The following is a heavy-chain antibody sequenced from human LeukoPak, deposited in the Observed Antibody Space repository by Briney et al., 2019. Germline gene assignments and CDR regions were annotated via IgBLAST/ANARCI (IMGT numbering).Heavy chain of an antibody. J-gene: IGHJ2*01. CDR3: ARAPGSLYGDYWYFDL. Sequence: SETLSLTCTVSGGSISSYYWGWIRQPPGKGLQWIGYIYYSGSTNYSPSLKSRVTISVATSKNQFSLKLSSVTAADTALYYCARAPGSLYGDYWYFDLWGRGTLDTVSS. CDR2: IYYSGST. CDR1: GGSISSYY. D-gene: IGHD4-17*01. V-gene: IGHV4-59*01.